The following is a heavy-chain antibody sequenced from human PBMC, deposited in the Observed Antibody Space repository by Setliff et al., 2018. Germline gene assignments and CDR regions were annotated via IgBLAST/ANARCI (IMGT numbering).Heavy chain of an antibody. CDR2: IYTSWST. J-gene: IGHJ6*03. CDR1: GGSVGSDFSY. V-gene: IGHV4-61*09. CDR3: ARVTGFFYVDA. D-gene: IGHD3-3*01. Sequence: SETLSLTCTVAGGSVGSDFSYWTWIRQPAGKGLEWIGQIYTSWSTNYNPSLKSRGTISLDASKNQFSLRLTSVTAADTAVYYCARVTGFFYVDAWGKGTKVTVSS.